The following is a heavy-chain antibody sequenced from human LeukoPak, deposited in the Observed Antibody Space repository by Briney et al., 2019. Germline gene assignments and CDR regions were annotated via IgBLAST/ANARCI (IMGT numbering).Heavy chain of an antibody. CDR3: AGHHPRNTVDF. CDR2: ISYSGST. V-gene: IGHV4-59*08. Sequence: SETLSLTCTVSGGSVSSYYWSWIRQPPGKGLEWTGYISYSGSTNYNPSLKSRVTISLDTSKNQFSLKLSSVTAADTAVYYCAGHHPRNTVDFWGQGTLVTVSS. CDR1: GGSVSSYY. J-gene: IGHJ4*02. D-gene: IGHD2/OR15-2a*01.